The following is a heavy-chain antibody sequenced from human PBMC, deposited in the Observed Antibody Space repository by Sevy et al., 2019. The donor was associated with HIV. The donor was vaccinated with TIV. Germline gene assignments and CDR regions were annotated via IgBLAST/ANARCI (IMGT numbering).Heavy chain of an antibody. D-gene: IGHD2-8*01. V-gene: IGHV3-23*01. CDR1: GFTFSKYA. J-gene: IGHJ4*02. Sequence: GGSLRLSCAASGFTFSKYAMSWVRQPPGKGLEWVSTLSFGCGEINHADSVKGRFTISRDNSKNSLYLQMNNLRAEDTAVYYCARDVCTKPHDYWGLGTLGTVSS. CDR3: ARDVCTKPHDY. CDR2: LSFGCGEI.